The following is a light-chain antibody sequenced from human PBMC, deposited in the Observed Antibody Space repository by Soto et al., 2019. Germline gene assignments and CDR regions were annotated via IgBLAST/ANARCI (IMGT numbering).Light chain of an antibody. CDR3: QQYNNWPRSLT. CDR2: GAS. Sequence: ELVLTQSPGTLSLSPWERATLSCRASQSVSSSYLAWYQQKPGQAPRLLIYGASTRATGIPARFSGSGSGTEFTLTISSLQSEDFAVYYCQQYNNWPRSLTFGGGTKVDIK. V-gene: IGKV3D-15*01. CDR1: QSVSSSY. J-gene: IGKJ4*01.